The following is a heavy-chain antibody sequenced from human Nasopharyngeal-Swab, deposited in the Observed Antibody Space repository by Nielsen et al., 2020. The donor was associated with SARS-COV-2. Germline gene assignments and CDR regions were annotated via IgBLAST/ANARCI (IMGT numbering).Heavy chain of an antibody. D-gene: IGHD5-18*01. Sequence: VRQMPGKGLEWMGRIDPSDSYTNYSPSFQGHVTISADKSTSTAYLQWSSLKASDTAMYYCAREYTYGYYYYMDVWGKGTTVTVSS. V-gene: IGHV5-10-1*01. J-gene: IGHJ6*03. CDR3: AREYTYGYYYYMDV. CDR2: IDPSDSYT.